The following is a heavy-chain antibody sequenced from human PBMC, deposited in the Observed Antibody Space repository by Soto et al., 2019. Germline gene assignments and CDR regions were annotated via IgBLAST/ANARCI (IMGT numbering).Heavy chain of an antibody. V-gene: IGHV1-8*01. J-gene: IGHJ4*02. Sequence: QVQLVQSGAEVKKPGASVKVSCKASGYTFTSYDINWVRQATGQGLEWMGWMNPNSGNTGYAQKFQGRVTMTRNNSISTAHMELSSLRSEDTAVYYCAITHLRFGEHHYWGQGTLVTVSS. CDR1: GYTFTSYD. CDR3: AITHLRFGEHHY. CDR2: MNPNSGNT. D-gene: IGHD3-10*01.